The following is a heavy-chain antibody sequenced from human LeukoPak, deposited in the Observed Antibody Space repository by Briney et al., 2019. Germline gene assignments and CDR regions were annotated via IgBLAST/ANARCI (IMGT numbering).Heavy chain of an antibody. D-gene: IGHD4-17*01. Sequence: SLRLSCVASGFTFDDYTMHWVRQAPGKGLEWVSGIFWNSGGIEYADSVKGRFTISRDNAKNSLYLQMNSLRAEDTALYYCAKSRYGDYDLFDYWGQGTLVTVSS. CDR2: IFWNSGGI. J-gene: IGHJ4*02. CDR1: GFTFDDYT. CDR3: AKSRYGDYDLFDY. V-gene: IGHV3-9*01.